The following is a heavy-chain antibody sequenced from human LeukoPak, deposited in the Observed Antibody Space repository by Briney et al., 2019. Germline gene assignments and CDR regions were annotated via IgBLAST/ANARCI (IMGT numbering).Heavy chain of an antibody. V-gene: IGHV4-30-2*03. CDR1: GGSISSGGYS. J-gene: IGHJ4*02. Sequence: SETLSLTCAVSGGSISSGGYSWSWIRQPPGKGLEWIGSIYYSGSTYYNPSLKSRVTISVDTSKNQFSLKLSSVTAADTAVYYCARLGSDYYGSGSYYPWGQGTLVTVSS. D-gene: IGHD3-10*01. CDR2: IYYSGST. CDR3: ARLGSDYYGSGSYYP.